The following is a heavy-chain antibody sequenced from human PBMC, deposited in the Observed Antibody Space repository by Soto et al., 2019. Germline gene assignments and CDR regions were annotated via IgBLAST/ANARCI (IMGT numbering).Heavy chain of an antibody. CDR3: ATYYCSSTSCHSYYFDD. J-gene: IGHJ4*02. V-gene: IGHV3-66*01. CDR2: IYSGGST. D-gene: IGHD2-2*01. CDR1: GFTVSSNY. Sequence: AGGSLRLSCAASGFTVSSNYMSWVRQAPGKGLEWVSVIYSGGSTYYADSVKGRFTISRDNSKNTLYLQMNSLRAEDTAVYYCATYYCSSTSCHSYYFDDWGQGTLVTVSS.